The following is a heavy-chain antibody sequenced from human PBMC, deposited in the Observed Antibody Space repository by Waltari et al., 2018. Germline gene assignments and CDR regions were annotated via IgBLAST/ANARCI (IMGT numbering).Heavy chain of an antibody. Sequence: EVQLVESGGGLVQPGGSLRLSCAASGFTFSSYEMNWVRQAPGKGLEWVSYISSSGSTIYYADSVKGRFTISRDNAKNSLYLQMNSLRAEDTAVYYCARTPGYCSGGSCYDSSDAFDIWGQGTLVTVSS. V-gene: IGHV3-48*03. D-gene: IGHD2-15*01. CDR2: ISSSGSTI. CDR3: ARTPGYCSGGSCYDSSDAFDI. J-gene: IGHJ3*02. CDR1: GFTFSSYE.